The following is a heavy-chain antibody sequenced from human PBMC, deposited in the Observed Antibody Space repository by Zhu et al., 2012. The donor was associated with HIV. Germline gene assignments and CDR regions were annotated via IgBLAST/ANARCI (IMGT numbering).Heavy chain of an antibody. CDR1: GFRFGSYA. J-gene: IGHJ6*03. Sequence: EVQLVESGGNVIQPGGSLRLSCAASGFRFGSYAMHWVRQAPGKGLEWISLISWSGETTYYTGSVEGRFTISRDNSKNSLYLQMNSLRPEDTALYYCAKGAAANHHYYYYMDVWGKGTTVSVSS. CDR2: ISWSGETT. D-gene: IGHD6-13*01. CDR3: AKGAAANHHYYYYMDV. V-gene: IGHV3-43*01.